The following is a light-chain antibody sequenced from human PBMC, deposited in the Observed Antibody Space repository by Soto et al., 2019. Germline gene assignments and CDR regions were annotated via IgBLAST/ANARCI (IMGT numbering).Light chain of an antibody. CDR1: QSVSNNY. V-gene: IGKV3D-20*02. CDR3: QQRSSWPPT. Sequence: EIVMTQSPAALSVSPGERATLSCRASQSVSNNYLAWYQQKPGQAPRLLIYGASNRATGIPARFSGSGSGTDFTLTISRLEPEDFAVYYCQQRSSWPPTFGGGTKVDIK. J-gene: IGKJ4*01. CDR2: GAS.